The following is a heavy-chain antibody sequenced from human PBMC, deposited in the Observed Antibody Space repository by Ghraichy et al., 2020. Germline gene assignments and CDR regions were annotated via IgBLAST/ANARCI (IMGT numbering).Heavy chain of an antibody. CDR2: IYPGDSDT. CDR3: ARRYYYDSSGYYPTHFDY. V-gene: IGHV5-51*01. CDR1: GYSFTSYW. J-gene: IGHJ4*02. Sequence: GESLNISCKGSGYSFTSYWIGWVRQMPGKGLEWMGIIYPGDSDTRYSPSFQGQVTISADKSISTAYLQWSSLKASDTAMYYCARRYYYDSSGYYPTHFDYWGQGTLVTVSS. D-gene: IGHD3-22*01.